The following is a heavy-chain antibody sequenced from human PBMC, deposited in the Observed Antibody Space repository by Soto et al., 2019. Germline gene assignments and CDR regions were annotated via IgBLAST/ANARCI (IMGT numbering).Heavy chain of an antibody. CDR2: IYSGGST. CDR3: ARGQGSSWYEVDY. Sequence: VQLVETGGGLIQPGGSLRLSCAASGFTVSSNYMSWVRQAPGKGLEWVSVIYSGGSTYYADSVKGRFTISRDNSKNTLYLQMNSLRAEDTAVYYCARGQGSSWYEVDYWGQGTLVTVSS. D-gene: IGHD6-13*01. CDR1: GFTVSSNY. V-gene: IGHV3-53*02. J-gene: IGHJ4*02.